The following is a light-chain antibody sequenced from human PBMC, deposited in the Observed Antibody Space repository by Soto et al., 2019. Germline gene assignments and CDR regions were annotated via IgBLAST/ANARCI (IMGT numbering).Light chain of an antibody. CDR3: LQHSDYPFT. V-gene: IGKV1-17*01. CDR1: QGIRDA. CDR2: SAS. J-gene: IGKJ2*01. Sequence: DIEMTQSPSSLSASVGDRVTITCRASQGIRDALGWYQQKPGKVPKRLIYSASSLQNGVPSRFSGSGSETVFTLTISSLQTEDFATYFCLQHSDYPFTFGQGTKVDIK.